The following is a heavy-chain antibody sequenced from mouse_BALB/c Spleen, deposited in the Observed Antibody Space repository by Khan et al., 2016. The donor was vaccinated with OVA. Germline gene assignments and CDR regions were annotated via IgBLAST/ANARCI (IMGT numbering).Heavy chain of an antibody. J-gene: IGHJ2*01. V-gene: IGHV1-7*01. Sequence: VQLQESGAELAKPGASVKMSCKASGYTFTTYWMHWVKQRPGQGLEWIGYINPTSGYTDYNEKFKDRATLSADKSSNTAYMQLSSLTSEDSAVYYCTRDRIDYWGQGTTPTVSS. CDR3: TRDRIDY. CDR2: INPTSGYT. CDR1: GYTFTTYW.